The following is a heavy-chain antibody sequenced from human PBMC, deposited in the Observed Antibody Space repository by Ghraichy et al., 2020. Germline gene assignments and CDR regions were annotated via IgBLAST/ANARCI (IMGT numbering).Heavy chain of an antibody. V-gene: IGHV1-2*06. CDR2: INPNGGGT. D-gene: IGHD4-17*01. CDR1: RYTFTGYY. CDR3: ARVPSIGDYEGDGY. J-gene: IGHJ4*02. Sequence: ASVKVSCKASRYTFTGYYMHWVRQAPGQGLEWMGRINPNGGGTNYAQKFQGRVTMTRDTSISTAYMELNRLRSDDTAVYYCARVPSIGDYEGDGYWGQGTLVTVSS.